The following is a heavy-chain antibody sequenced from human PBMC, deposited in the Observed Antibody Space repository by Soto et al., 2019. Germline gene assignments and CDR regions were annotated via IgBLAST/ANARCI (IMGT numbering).Heavy chain of an antibody. D-gene: IGHD1-26*01. J-gene: IGHJ6*02. CDR1: GFTFSNYG. V-gene: IGHV3-33*01. CDR3: ARKIRGSTSRDYYYFGMDV. CDR2: IWYDGNNK. Sequence: GGSLRLSCAASGFTFSNYGIHWVRQAPGKGLEWVAVIWYDGNNKYYADSVKGRFTISRDNSKNSLYLQMNSLRAEDTAVYYCARKIRGSTSRDYYYFGMDVWGQGTTVTVSS.